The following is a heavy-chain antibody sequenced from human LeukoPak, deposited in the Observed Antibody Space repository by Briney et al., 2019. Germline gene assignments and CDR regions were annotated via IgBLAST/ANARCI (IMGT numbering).Heavy chain of an antibody. J-gene: IGHJ4*02. CDR1: GGSLSSGGYY. D-gene: IGHD3-3*01. V-gene: IGHV4-30-2*01. CDR3: ARGDFWSGYPLDY. CDR2: IYHSGST. Sequence: SETLSLTCTVSGGSLSSGGYYWSWIRQPPGKGLEWIGYIYHSGSTYYNPSLKSRVTISVDRSKNQFSLKLSSVTAADTAVYYCARGDFWSGYPLDYWGQGTLVTVSS.